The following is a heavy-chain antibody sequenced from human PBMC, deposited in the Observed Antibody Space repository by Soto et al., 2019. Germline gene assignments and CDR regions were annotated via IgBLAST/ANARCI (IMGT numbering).Heavy chain of an antibody. J-gene: IGHJ6*02. V-gene: IGHV3-23*01. D-gene: IGHD2-15*01. CDR3: ARGYCSGGSCYPWDYYYGMDV. Sequence: SLRLSCAASGFTFSSYAMSWVRQAPGKGLEWVSAISGSGGSTYYADSVKGRFTISRDNSKNTLYLQMDSLRAEDTAVYYCARGYCSGGSCYPWDYYYGMDVWGQGTTVTVSS. CDR1: GFTFSSYA. CDR2: ISGSGGST.